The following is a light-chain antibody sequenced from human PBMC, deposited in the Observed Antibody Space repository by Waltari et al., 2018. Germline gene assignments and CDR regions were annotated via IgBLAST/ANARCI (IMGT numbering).Light chain of an antibody. Sequence: QSVLTQPPSASGTPGQRVTISCSGSNSNIGSNTLNWYQRVPGTAPQLLIYSNDPRPSGVPGRFSASKSGTSASLAISGLQSEDEADYYCATWDDRLTGVVFGGVVFGGGTKVTVL. V-gene: IGLV1-44*01. CDR3: ATWDDRLTGVVFGGVV. CDR2: SND. J-gene: IGLJ3*02. CDR1: NSNIGSNT.